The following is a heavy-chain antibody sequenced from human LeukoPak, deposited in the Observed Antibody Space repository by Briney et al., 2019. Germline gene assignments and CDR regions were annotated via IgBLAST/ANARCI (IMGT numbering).Heavy chain of an antibody. J-gene: IGHJ5*02. D-gene: IGHD6-19*01. CDR2: IWYDGSNK. CDR1: GFTFSSYG. V-gene: IGHV3-33*01. Sequence: PGGSLRLSCAASGFTFSSYGMHWVRQAPGKGLEWAAVIWYDGSNKYYADSVKGRFTISRDNSKNTLYLQMNSLRAEDTAVYYCARDPEQWLVRGGWFDPWGQGTLVTVSS. CDR3: ARDPEQWLVRGGWFDP.